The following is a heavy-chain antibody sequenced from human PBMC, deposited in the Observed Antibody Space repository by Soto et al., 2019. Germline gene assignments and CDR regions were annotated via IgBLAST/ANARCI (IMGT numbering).Heavy chain of an antibody. Sequence: PSETLSLTCAVSGVSISSGDYYWSWIRQPPGRGLEWAGYMSSSGATYYSPSLKSRVFISVDTSKNHLSLRLNSVTAADTAVYFCAREHSKGQVVPGPFDFWGQGSQVTVSS. CDR2: MSSSGAT. CDR3: AREHSKGQVVPGPFDF. V-gene: IGHV4-30-4*01. D-gene: IGHD2-15*01. CDR1: GVSISSGDYY. J-gene: IGHJ4*02.